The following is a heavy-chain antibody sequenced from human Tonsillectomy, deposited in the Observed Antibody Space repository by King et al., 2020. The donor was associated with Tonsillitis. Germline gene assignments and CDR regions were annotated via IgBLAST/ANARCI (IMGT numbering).Heavy chain of an antibody. CDR2: MYYSGST. D-gene: IGHD3-16*01. CDR1: GGSISSSSYY. CDR3: VRLGGGNDWGYYFYY. Sequence: QLQESGPGLVKPSETLSLSCTVSGGSISSSSYYWGWIRQPPGKGLEWIGSMYYSGSTYYNPSLKSRVTISADTSKNDFSLKLSSVTAADTAVYYCVRLGGGNDWGYYFYYWGQGTLVTVSS. V-gene: IGHV4-39*07. J-gene: IGHJ4*02.